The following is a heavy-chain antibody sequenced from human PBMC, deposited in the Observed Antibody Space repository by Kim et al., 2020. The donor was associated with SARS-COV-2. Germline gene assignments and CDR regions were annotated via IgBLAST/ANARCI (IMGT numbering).Heavy chain of an antibody. J-gene: IGHJ3*02. V-gene: IGHV3-7*03. CDR3: VRDSGSTYLEGYYDALDM. CDR2: IATDGTVQ. Sequence: GGSLRLSCAVSGFTFRAYWMTWVRQAPGKGLEWVANIATDGTVQNYGDSVKGRFTISRDNAKNSLFLQMNNLRADDTAVYYCVRDSGSTYLEGYYDALDMWGQGTTVT. CDR1: GFTFRAYW. D-gene: IGHD1-26*01.